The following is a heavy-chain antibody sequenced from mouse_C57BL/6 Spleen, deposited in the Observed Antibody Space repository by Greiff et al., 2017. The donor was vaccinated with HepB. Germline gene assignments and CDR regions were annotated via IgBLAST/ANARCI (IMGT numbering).Heavy chain of an antibody. J-gene: IGHJ2*01. V-gene: IGHV1-22*01. Sequence: EVQLQQSGPELVKPGASVKMSCKASGYTFTDYNMHWVKQSHGKSLEWIGYINPNNGGTSYNQKFKGKATLTVNKSSSTAYMELRSLTSEDSAVYYCAREGDYDGYFDYWGQGTTLTVSS. D-gene: IGHD2-4*01. CDR3: AREGDYDGYFDY. CDR2: INPNNGGT. CDR1: GYTFTDYN.